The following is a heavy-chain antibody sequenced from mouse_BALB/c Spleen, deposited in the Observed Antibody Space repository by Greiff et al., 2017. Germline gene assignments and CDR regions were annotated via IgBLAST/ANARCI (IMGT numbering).Heavy chain of an antibody. J-gene: IGHJ3*01. Sequence: EVQLVESGGGLVQPGGSLKLSCAASGFTFSSYGMSWVRQTPDKRLELVATINSNGGSTYYPDSVKGRFTISRDNAKNTLYLQMSSLKSEDTAMYYCARDYYGSRAWFAYWGQGTLVTVSA. V-gene: IGHV5-6-3*01. CDR2: INSNGGST. CDR3: ARDYYGSRAWFAY. D-gene: IGHD1-1*01. CDR1: GFTFSSYG.